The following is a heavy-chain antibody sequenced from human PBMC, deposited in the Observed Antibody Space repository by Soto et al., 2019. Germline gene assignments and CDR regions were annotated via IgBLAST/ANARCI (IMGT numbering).Heavy chain of an antibody. CDR2: TSYDGSNE. J-gene: IGHJ5*02. Sequence: QVHLVESGGGVVQPGRSLRLSCAASGFTLTNYALHWVRQGPGKGLEWVAVTSYDGSNEYYADSVKGRFTISRYNSKNALYLQMNSLRHWDTAVYYCATDIQRRLIRGWFDPWGQGTLVTVSS. CDR3: ATDIQRRLIRGWFDP. D-gene: IGHD2-2*01. V-gene: IGHV3-30*03. CDR1: GFTLTNYA.